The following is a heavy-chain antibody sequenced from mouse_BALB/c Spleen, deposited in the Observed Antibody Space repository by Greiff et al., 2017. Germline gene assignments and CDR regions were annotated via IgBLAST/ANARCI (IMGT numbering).Heavy chain of an antibody. CDR1: GFTFSSYT. CDR3: ARRHYKAMDY. Sequence: DVMLVESGGGLVQPGGSLKLSCAASGFTFSSYTMSWVRQTPEKRLEWVAYISNGGGSTYYPDTVKGRFTISRDNAKNTLYLQMSSLKSEDTAMYYCARRHYKAMDYWGQGTSVTVSS. CDR2: ISNGGGST. D-gene: IGHD1-1*01. J-gene: IGHJ4*01. V-gene: IGHV5-12-2*01.